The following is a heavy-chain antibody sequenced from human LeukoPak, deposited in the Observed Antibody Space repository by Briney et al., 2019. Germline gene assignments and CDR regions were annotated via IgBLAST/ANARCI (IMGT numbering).Heavy chain of an antibody. CDR1: GGSISRGNYY. CDR2: FYISGST. J-gene: IGHJ2*01. V-gene: IGHV4-61*02. D-gene: IGHD6-13*01. Sequence: PSQTLSLTCTVSGGSISRGNYYWSWIRQPAGKGLEWIGRFYISGSTNYNPSLKSRVTISVDTSKNQFSLKLSSVTAADTAVYYCARHERFLLAAGTHSWYFDLWGRGTLVTVSP. CDR3: ARHERFLLAAGTHSWYFDL.